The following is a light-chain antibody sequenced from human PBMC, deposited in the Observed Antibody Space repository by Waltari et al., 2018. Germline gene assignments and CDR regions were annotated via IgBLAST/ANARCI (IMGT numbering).Light chain of an antibody. V-gene: IGKV3-20*01. CDR2: GAS. CDR3: QQYGSSTGT. Sequence: EIVLTQSPGTLSLSPGERATLSCRASQSVSSSYLAWYQQKPGQAPRLLIYGASSRATGIPDRVSGSGSGTDXTLTISRLGPEXXXVYYCQQYGSSTGTFGQGTKVEIK. CDR1: QSVSSSY. J-gene: IGKJ1*01.